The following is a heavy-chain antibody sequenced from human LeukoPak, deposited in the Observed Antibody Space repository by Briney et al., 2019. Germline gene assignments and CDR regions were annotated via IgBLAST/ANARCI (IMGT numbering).Heavy chain of an antibody. CDR2: IYHSGST. CDR1: GGSISSGGYY. CDR3: ARGCSGGSCSYQDAFDI. D-gene: IGHD2-15*01. J-gene: IGHJ3*02. V-gene: IGHV4-30-2*01. Sequence: SQTLSLTCTVSGGSISSGGYYWSWIRQPPGKGLEWIGYIYHSGSTYYNPSPKSRVTISVDRSKNQFSLKLSSVTAADTAVYYCARGCSGGSCSYQDAFDIWGQGTMVTVSS.